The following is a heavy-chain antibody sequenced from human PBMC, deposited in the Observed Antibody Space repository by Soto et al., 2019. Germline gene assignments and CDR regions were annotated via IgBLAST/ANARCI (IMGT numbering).Heavy chain of an antibody. J-gene: IGHJ6*02. CDR3: AKDRRAVAGNYYYYGMDV. CDR2: ISYDGSNK. D-gene: IGHD6-19*01. CDR1: GFTFSTYG. Sequence: LRLSCAASGFTFSTYGIHWVRQAPGKGLEWVAVISYDGSNKYYADAVKGRFTISRDTFKNTLYLQLNSLTAEDTAVYYCAKDRRAVAGNYYYYGMDVWGQGTTVTVSS. V-gene: IGHV3-30*18.